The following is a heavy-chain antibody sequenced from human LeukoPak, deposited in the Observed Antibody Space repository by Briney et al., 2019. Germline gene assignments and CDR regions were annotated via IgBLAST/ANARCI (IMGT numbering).Heavy chain of an antibody. D-gene: IGHD3-10*01. Sequence: SGRSLRLSCAASGFTFSSYGMHWVRQAPGKGLEWVAVISYDGSNKYYADSVKGRFTISRDNSKNTLYLQMNSLRAEDTAVYYCASVLLDFKDAFDIWGQGTMVTVSS. J-gene: IGHJ3*02. CDR1: GFTFSSYG. V-gene: IGHV3-30*03. CDR2: ISYDGSNK. CDR3: ASVLLDFKDAFDI.